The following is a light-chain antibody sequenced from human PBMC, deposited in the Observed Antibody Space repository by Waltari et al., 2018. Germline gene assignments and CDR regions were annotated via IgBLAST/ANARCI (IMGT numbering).Light chain of an antibody. J-gene: IGLJ3*02. CDR3: QTWDDTIVM. V-gene: IGLV3-1*01. CDR1: KSRHNY. Sequence: SYELTQTPSVSVSPGQTARISCSGDKSRHNYVCWYQQKPGQSPLLVIFHDNRRPSGIPERFSGSNYGNTATLTISGTQAMDEADYFCQTWDDTIVMFGGGTKLTVL. CDR2: HDN.